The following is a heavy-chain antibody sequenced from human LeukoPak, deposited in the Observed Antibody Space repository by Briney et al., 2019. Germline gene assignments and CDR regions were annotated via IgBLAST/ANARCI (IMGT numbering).Heavy chain of an antibody. D-gene: IGHD3-22*01. CDR2: ISYDGSTT. Sequence: GRSLGLSCAASGFTFNHYGMHWVRQAPGKGLEWVAVISYDGSTTYYTDSVEGRFSISRDNSMNTLYLQMNSLRDEDTAVYYCAKVHLTYKFDSSGYGFQDYWGQGTLVTVSS. CDR3: AKVHLTYKFDSSGYGFQDY. J-gene: IGHJ4*02. CDR1: GFTFNHYG. V-gene: IGHV3-30*18.